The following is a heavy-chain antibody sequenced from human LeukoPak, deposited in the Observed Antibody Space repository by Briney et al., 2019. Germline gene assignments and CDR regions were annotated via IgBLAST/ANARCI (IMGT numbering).Heavy chain of an antibody. V-gene: IGHV4-30-4*01. D-gene: IGHD3-10*01. CDR3: ARGVRGGGPMYYYYYGMDV. J-gene: IGHJ6*02. CDR1: GGSISSGDYY. Sequence: SETLSLTCTVSGGSISSGDYYWSWIRQPPGKRLEWIGYIYYSGSTYYNPSLKSRVTISVDTSKKQFSLKLSSVTAADTAVYYCARGVRGGGPMYYYYYGMDVWGQGTTVTVSS. CDR2: IYYSGST.